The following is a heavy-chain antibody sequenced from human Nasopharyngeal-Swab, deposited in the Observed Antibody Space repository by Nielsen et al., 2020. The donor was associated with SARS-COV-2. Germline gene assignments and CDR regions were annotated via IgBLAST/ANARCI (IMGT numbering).Heavy chain of an antibody. V-gene: IGHV3-74*01. CDR3: ASSRPLWAFDI. J-gene: IGHJ3*02. CDR2: INSDGSST. Sequence: WIRQPPGKGLVWVSRINSDGSSTSYADSVKGRFTISRDNAKNTLYLQMNSLRAEDTAVYYCASSRPLWAFDIWGQGTTVTVSS.